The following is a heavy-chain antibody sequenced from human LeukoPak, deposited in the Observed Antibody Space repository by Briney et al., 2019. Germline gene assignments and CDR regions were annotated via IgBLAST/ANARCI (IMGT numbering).Heavy chain of an antibody. CDR3: ARGGDTTGGY. CDR2: ISYDGSNK. J-gene: IGHJ4*02. V-gene: IGHV3-30*04. Sequence: GGSLRLSCAASGFTFSSYAMHWVRQAPGKGLEWVAVISYDGSNKYYADSVKGRFTISRDNAKNSLYLQMNSLRAEDTAVYYCARGGDTTGGYWGQGTLVTVSS. D-gene: IGHD1-26*01. CDR1: GFTFSSYA.